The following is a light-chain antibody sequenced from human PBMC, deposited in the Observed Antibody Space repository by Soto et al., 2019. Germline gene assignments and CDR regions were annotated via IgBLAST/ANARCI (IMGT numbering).Light chain of an antibody. CDR3: QQYNNWPRT. Sequence: EIVMTQSPATLSVSPAERVTLSCRASQSVSSNLAWYQQKPGQAPRLLIYGASTRATGIPARFSGSGSGTEFTLTISSLQXXXXAVYYCQQYNNWPRTFGQGTKVEIK. CDR1: QSVSSN. V-gene: IGKV3-15*01. CDR2: GAS. J-gene: IGKJ1*01.